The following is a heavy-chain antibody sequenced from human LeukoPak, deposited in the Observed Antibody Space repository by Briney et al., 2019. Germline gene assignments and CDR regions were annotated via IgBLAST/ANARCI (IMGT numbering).Heavy chain of an antibody. J-gene: IGHJ4*02. CDR3: AKDGDDCIDY. CDR2: IRYDGGEN. V-gene: IGHV3-30*02. Sequence: GGSLRLSCAASGFTFNRRGMHWVRQAPGKGLEWVAFIRYDGGENFCADFAKGRFTISRDNSKNTLSLQLNTLRAEDTALYYCAKDGDDCIDYWGPGTLVTVAS. D-gene: IGHD2-21*01. CDR1: GFTFNRRG.